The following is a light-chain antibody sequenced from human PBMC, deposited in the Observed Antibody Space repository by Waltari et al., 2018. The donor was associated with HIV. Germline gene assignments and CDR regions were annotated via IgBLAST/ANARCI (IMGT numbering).Light chain of an antibody. CDR1: QSLIYTDGNTY. CDR2: KIS. J-gene: IGKJ1*01. CDR3: MQSTHWPGT. Sequence: EAVLTQSPVSLPVALGRPASISCRSSQSLIYTDGNTYLNWFHQRPGQSPRRLIYKISNRDSVVPDRFSGSGSVTDFTLHISRVEAEDVGIFYCMQSTHWPGTFGQGTRVEIQ. V-gene: IGKV2-30*01.